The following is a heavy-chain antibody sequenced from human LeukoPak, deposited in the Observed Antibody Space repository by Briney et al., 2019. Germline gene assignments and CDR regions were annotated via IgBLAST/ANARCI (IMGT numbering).Heavy chain of an antibody. Sequence: GGSLRLSCAASGLTITNYWMHWVRQAPGKGLVWVSRINSDGTSASYVDSVEGRFTISRDNAENTLYLQMNSLRADDTAVYYCARDFMYNTNCVGCWGQGTLVTVSS. D-gene: IGHD2-2*01. CDR3: ARDFMYNTNCVGC. J-gene: IGHJ4*02. V-gene: IGHV3-74*01. CDR1: GLTITNYW. CDR2: INSDGTSA.